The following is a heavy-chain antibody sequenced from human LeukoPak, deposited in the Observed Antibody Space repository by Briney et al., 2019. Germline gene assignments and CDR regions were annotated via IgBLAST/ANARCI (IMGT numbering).Heavy chain of an antibody. J-gene: IGHJ4*02. V-gene: IGHV1-69*13. CDR2: IIPIFGTA. Sequence: GASVKVSCKASGGTFSSYAISWVRQAPGQELEWMGGIIPIFGTANYAQKFQGRVTITADESTSTAYMELSSLRSEDTAVYYCARGGYSYGYYFDYWGQGTLVTVSS. D-gene: IGHD5-18*01. CDR1: GGTFSSYA. CDR3: ARGGYSYGYYFDY.